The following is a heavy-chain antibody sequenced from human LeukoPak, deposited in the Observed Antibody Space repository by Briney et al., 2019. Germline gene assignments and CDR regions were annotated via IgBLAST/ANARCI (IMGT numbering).Heavy chain of an antibody. CDR2: ISYDGRNK. CDR3: ARDAVPLSRGGSNSYLFDY. J-gene: IGHJ4*02. Sequence: GGSLRLSCAASGFTFSSYAMHWVRQAPGKGLEWVAVISYDGRNKYYADSVKGRFTISRDNSKNTLYLQMNSLRAEDTAVYYCARDAVPLSRGGSNSYLFDYWGQGTLVTVSS. CDR1: GFTFSSYA. D-gene: IGHD2-15*01. V-gene: IGHV3-30*04.